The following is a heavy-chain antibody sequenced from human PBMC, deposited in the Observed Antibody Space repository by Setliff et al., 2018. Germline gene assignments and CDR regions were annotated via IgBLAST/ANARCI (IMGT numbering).Heavy chain of an antibody. CDR3: ARGIYYFDIMCDP. J-gene: IGHJ5*02. Sequence: ASVKVSCKASGYTFTNYGITWVRQAPGQGLEWMGWIRPHNGNTAYAQKFQDRGSLTTDTSTTTDSMELRSLRSDDTDVYYCARGIYYFDIMCDPWGQGTLVTVSS. CDR1: GYTFTNYG. V-gene: IGHV1-18*01. CDR2: IRPHNGNT. D-gene: IGHD3-22*01.